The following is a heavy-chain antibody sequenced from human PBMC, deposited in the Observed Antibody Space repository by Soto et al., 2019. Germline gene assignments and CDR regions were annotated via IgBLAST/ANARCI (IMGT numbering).Heavy chain of an antibody. CDR1: GYSFTSYW. D-gene: IGHD6-19*01. CDR2: INPSDSYT. CDR3: ARRDGYSSGWYDNWFDP. J-gene: IGHJ5*02. V-gene: IGHV5-10-1*01. Sequence: EVQLVQSGAEVKKPGESLRISCKGSGYSFTSYWITWVRQMPGKGLEWMGRINPSDSYTNYSPSFQGHVTISADKSISTAYLQWSSLKASDTAMYYCARRDGYSSGWYDNWFDPWGQGTLVTGSS.